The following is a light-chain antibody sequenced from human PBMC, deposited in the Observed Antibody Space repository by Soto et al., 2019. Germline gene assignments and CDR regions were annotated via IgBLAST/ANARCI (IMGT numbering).Light chain of an antibody. Sequence: EIVMTQSPATLSVSPGERATLSCRASQSLNGNLAWYQQKPGQGPRLLIYGASTRATGIPARFSGSGSGTEFTLTISSLQSEDFAVDHCQQYNKWPLTFGGGTKVEIK. CDR1: QSLNGN. J-gene: IGKJ4*01. V-gene: IGKV3-15*01. CDR2: GAS. CDR3: QQYNKWPLT.